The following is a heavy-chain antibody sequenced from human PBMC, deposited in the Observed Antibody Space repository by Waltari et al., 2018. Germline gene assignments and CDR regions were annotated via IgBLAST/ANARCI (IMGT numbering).Heavy chain of an antibody. J-gene: IGHJ4*02. CDR3: ARDTNRSLGY. CDR2: IYYSGST. D-gene: IGHD2-8*01. Sequence: QLQLQESGPGLVKPSETLSLTCTVSGGSISSSSYYWGWIRQPPGKGLEWIGSIYYSGSTYDTPSLKSRVTISVDTSKNQFSLKLSSVTAADTAVYYCARDTNRSLGYWGQGTLVTVSS. V-gene: IGHV4-39*07. CDR1: GGSISSSSYY.